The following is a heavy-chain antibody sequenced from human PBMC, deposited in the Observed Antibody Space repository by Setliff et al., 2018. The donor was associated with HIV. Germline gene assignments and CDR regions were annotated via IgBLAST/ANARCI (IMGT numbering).Heavy chain of an antibody. J-gene: IGHJ4*02. D-gene: IGHD3-10*01. CDR2: ISGNGHS. CDR1: GFTFRDHY. CDR3: AKYSGWDPGMFRLRWAYYDY. V-gene: IGHV3-23*01. Sequence: PGGSLRLSCEVSGFTFRDHYMTWVRQAPGKGLEWISYISGNGHSKYADSVKGRFTISRDNSKNTLFLQVNSLRAEDTAVYYCAKYSGWDPGMFRLRWAYYDYWGQGTLVTVSS.